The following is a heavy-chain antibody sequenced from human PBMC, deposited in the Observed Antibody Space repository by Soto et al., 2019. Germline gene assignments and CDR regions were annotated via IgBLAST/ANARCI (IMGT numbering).Heavy chain of an antibody. CDR3: ARGAVIAAPPKWYFDL. J-gene: IGHJ2*01. Sequence: PSETLSLTCTVSGGSISSYYWSWIRQPPGKGLEWIGYIYYSGSTNYNPSLKSRVTISVDTSKNQFSLKLSSVTAADTAVYYCARGAVIAAPPKWYFDLWGRGNLVTVSS. CDR1: GGSISSYY. V-gene: IGHV4-59*01. D-gene: IGHD6-6*01. CDR2: IYYSGST.